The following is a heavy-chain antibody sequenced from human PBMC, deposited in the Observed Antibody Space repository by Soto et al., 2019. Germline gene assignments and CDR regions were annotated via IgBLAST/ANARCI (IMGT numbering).Heavy chain of an antibody. D-gene: IGHD1-26*01. CDR1: GFTFSDFA. CDR3: AKDSPLSGRYQDLDY. CDR2: LTPGGETT. V-gene: IGHV3-23*01. Sequence: EVHLLEYGGGLVQPGGSLRLSCVASGFTFSDFAMTWVRQAPGEGLEWVSALTPGGETTHYMDSVRGRFTISRDNAKKTLYLEINSLTSAETAVDYCAKDSPLSGRYQDLDYLGQGTLVTVSS. J-gene: IGHJ4*02.